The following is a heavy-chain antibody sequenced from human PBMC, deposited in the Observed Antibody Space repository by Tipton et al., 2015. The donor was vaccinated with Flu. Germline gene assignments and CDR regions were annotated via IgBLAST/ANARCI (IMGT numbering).Heavy chain of an antibody. CDR1: GFTFSSYA. CDR3: AKVIPELVAGLDY. CDR2: IGGSGYST. J-gene: IGHJ4*02. V-gene: IGHV3-23*01. Sequence: GSLRLSCAAFGFTFSSYAVRWVRQAPGKGLEWVAGIGGSGYSTYLADSVKGRCTISRDIFTKTLSLQMNSLRAGDTAAYDCAKVIPELVAGLDYWGQGSLVTVSS. D-gene: IGHD5-12*01.